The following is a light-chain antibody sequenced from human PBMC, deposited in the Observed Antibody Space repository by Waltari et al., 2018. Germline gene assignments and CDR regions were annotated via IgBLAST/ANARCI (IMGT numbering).Light chain of an antibody. J-gene: IGLJ3*02. CDR2: YDE. V-gene: IGLV3-21*01. CDR3: QVWDVTGDRV. Sequence: SYVLTQPPSVSVAPGETARIPCGGHKTGGNSVHWYQQKAGQAPVLVIYYDEDRPSENPERFSGSNSGNTATLSISRVEAGDEADYFCQVWDVTGDRVFGGGTQLTVL. CDR1: KTGGNS.